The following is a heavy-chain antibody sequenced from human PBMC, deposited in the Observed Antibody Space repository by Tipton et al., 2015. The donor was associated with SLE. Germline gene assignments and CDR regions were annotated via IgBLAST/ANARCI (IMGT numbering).Heavy chain of an antibody. CDR3: ARDPSYYDTSAYPIYDYYMDV. J-gene: IGHJ6*03. CDR2: ISYDGGNK. Sequence: SLRLSCAASGFTVSSYAMHWVRQAPGKGLEWVAIISYDGGNKYHADSVKGRITISRDNSKNTLYLQLNSLRAEDTAVYYCARDPSYYDTSAYPIYDYYMDVWGKGTTVTVSS. V-gene: IGHV3-30-3*01. D-gene: IGHD3-22*01. CDR1: GFTVSSYA.